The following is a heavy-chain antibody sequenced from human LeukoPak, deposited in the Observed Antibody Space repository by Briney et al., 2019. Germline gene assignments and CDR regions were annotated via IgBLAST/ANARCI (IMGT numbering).Heavy chain of an antibody. CDR3: ARDNLQYASFDY. V-gene: IGHV3-30*01. Sequence: PGRSLRLSCAASGFTFSSYAMHWVRQAPGKGLEWVAVISYDGSNKYYADSVKGRFTISRDNSKNTLYPQMNSLRAEDTAVYYCARDNLQYASFDYWGQGTLVTVSS. CDR1: GFTFSSYA. J-gene: IGHJ4*02. D-gene: IGHD4-11*01. CDR2: ISYDGSNK.